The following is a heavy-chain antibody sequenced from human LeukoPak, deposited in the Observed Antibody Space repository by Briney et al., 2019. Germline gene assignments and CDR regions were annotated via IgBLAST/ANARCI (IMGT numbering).Heavy chain of an antibody. CDR1: GGSISSYY. CDR3: AGTDIVGALCY. CDR2: NYYSGST. Sequence: SETLSLTCTVSGGSISSYYWSWIRQPPGKGLEWIGYNYYSGSTNYNPSLKSRVTISVDTSKNQFSLKLSSVTAADTAVYYCAGTDIVGALCYWGQGTLVTVSS. D-gene: IGHD1-26*01. J-gene: IGHJ4*02. V-gene: IGHV4-59*12.